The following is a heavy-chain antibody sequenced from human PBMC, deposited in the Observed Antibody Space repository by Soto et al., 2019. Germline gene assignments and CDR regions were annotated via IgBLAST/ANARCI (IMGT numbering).Heavy chain of an antibody. Sequence: SETLSLTCTVSGGSISSYYWSWIRQPPGKGLEWIGYIYYSGSTNYNPSLKSRVTISVDTSKNQFSLKLSSVTAADTAVYYCARGWCSGGSCHLDYWGQGTLVTVSS. CDR3: ARGWCSGGSCHLDY. D-gene: IGHD2-15*01. CDR1: GGSISSYY. J-gene: IGHJ4*02. CDR2: IYYSGST. V-gene: IGHV4-59*01.